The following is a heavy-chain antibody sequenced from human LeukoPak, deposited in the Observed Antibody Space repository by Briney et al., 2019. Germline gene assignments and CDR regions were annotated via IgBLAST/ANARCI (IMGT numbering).Heavy chain of an antibody. J-gene: IGHJ4*02. CDR3: ARDKDYYDSTAYTPFDY. CDR2: IGSGSSPI. V-gene: IGHV3-48*01. Sequence: GGSLRLSCAASGFTFSTYNMNWVRQAPGKGLEWLSYIGSGSSPIYYADSVRGRFTISRDNAKNSLYLQMNSLRAEDTAVYFCARDKDYYDSTAYTPFDYWGQGTLVTVSS. D-gene: IGHD3-22*01. CDR1: GFTFSTYN.